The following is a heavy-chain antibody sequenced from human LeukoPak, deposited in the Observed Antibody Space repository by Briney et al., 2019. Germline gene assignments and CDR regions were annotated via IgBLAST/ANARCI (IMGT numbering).Heavy chain of an antibody. CDR3: ARGGDRPGRYYYYGMDV. Sequence: SQTLSLTCAISGDSVPSSSATWNWIRQSPSRGLEWLGRTYYRSEWYNDYAVSVKSRITINPDTSKNQFSLQLNSVTPEDTAVYFCARGGDRPGRYYYYGMDVWGQGTTVTVSS. CDR2: TYYRSEWYN. CDR1: GDSVPSSSAT. J-gene: IGHJ6*02. V-gene: IGHV6-1*01. D-gene: IGHD3-16*01.